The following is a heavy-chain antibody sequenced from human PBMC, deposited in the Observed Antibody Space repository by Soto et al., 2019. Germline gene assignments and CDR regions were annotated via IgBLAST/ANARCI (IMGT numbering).Heavy chain of an antibody. D-gene: IGHD5-18*01. CDR1: GGSVSSGSYY. V-gene: IGHV4-61*01. CDR3: ARDFGYSYGHNYYYYYGMDV. J-gene: IGHJ6*02. Sequence: SETLSLTCTVSGGSVSSGSYYWSWIRQPPGKGLEWIGYIYYSGSTNYNPSLKSRVTISVDTSKNQFSLKLSSVTAADTAVYYCARDFGYSYGHNYYYYYGMDVWGQGTTVTVSS. CDR2: IYYSGST.